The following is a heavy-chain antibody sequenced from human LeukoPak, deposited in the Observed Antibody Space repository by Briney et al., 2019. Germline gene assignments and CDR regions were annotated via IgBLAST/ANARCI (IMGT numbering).Heavy chain of an antibody. D-gene: IGHD3-22*01. J-gene: IGHJ3*02. V-gene: IGHV1-18*01. CDR3: ARERSYDPAFDI. CDR2: ISTSNGNT. CDR1: GYTFTSYG. Sequence: ASVKVSCKASGYTFTSYGISWVRQAPGQGREWMGWISTSNGNTNYAQKFQGRVTMTTDTSASTAYMERRTLRSDDTAVYYCARERSYDPAFDIWGQGTMVTVPS.